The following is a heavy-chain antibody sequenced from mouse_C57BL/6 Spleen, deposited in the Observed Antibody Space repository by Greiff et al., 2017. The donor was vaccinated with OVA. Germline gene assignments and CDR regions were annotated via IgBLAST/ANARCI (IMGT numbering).Heavy chain of an antibody. CDR2: INPNYGTT. CDR3: AREGDGGNYDFAY. V-gene: IGHV1-39*01. Sequence: EVKLMESGPELVKPGASVKISCKASGYSFTDYNMNWVKQSNGKSLEWIGVINPNYGTTSYNQKFKGKATLTVDQSSSTAYMQLNSLTSEDSAVYYCAREGDGGNYDFAYWGQGTLVTVSA. D-gene: IGHD2-1*01. CDR1: GYSFTDYN. J-gene: IGHJ3*01.